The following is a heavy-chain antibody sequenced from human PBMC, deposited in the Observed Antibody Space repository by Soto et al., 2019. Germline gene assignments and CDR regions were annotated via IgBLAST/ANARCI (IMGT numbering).Heavy chain of an antibody. CDR3: ARDAQLDR. Sequence: GSLRLCCSASGFTFSSYSMNWVRQAPGKGLEWVAYISSGSSTIYYADSVKGRFTISRDNAKNSLYLQMNSLRDEDTAVYSCARDAQLDRWGQGTLVTVSS. D-gene: IGHD1-1*01. CDR1: GFTFSSYS. CDR2: ISSGSSTI. V-gene: IGHV3-48*02. J-gene: IGHJ4*02.